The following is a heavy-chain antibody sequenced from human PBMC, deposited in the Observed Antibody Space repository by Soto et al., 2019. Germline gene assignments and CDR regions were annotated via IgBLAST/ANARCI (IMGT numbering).Heavy chain of an antibody. J-gene: IGHJ1*01. D-gene: IGHD6-13*01. CDR1: GGSISSYY. CDR3: ARLSCTKSSSDAAYFLH. Sequence: SETLSLTCTVSGGSISSYYWSWIRQPPGKELEWIGYISYSGSAIYNPSLKSRVTISLDTSKNHFSLSLRSVTAADTAVYYCARLSCTKSSSDAAYFLHPGQATLVTVSS. CDR2: ISYSGSA. V-gene: IGHV4-59*01.